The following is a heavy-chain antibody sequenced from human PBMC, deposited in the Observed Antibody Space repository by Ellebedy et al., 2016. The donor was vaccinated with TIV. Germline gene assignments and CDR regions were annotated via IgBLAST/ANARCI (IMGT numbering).Heavy chain of an antibody. CDR1: GFTFSSYA. V-gene: IGHV3-30-3*01. CDR3: ARGGGGNYGSGSYLYYYYYGMDV. Sequence: GGSLRLXXAASGFTFSSYAMHWVRQAPGKELEWVAVISYDGSNKYYADSVKGRFTISRDNSKNTLYLQMNSLRAEDTAVYYCARGGGGNYGSGSYLYYYYYGMDVWGQGTTVTVSS. J-gene: IGHJ6*02. CDR2: ISYDGSNK. D-gene: IGHD3-10*01.